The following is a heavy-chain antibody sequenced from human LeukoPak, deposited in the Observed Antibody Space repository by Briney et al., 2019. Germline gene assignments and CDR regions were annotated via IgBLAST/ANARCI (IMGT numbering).Heavy chain of an antibody. J-gene: IGHJ4*02. V-gene: IGHV3-23*01. CDR1: TFTFSSYA. CDR3: AKDNRYSSGWYDY. CDR2: LSTSGGNT. Sequence: GGSLRLSCAASTFTFSSYAMSWVRQAPGKGLERVSSLSTSGGNTYYADSVKGRFTISRDNSKNTLYLQMNSLRAEDTAVYYCAKDNRYSSGWYDYWGQGTLVTVSS. D-gene: IGHD6-19*01.